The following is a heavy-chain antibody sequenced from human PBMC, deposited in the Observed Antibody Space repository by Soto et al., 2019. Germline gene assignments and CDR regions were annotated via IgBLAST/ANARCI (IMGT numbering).Heavy chain of an antibody. CDR2: INAGNGNT. CDR3: ARSQGATTVTTILSAFDI. D-gene: IGHD4-17*01. Sequence: ASVKVSCKASGYTFTSCAMHWVRQAPGQRLEWMGWINAGNGNTKYSQKFQGRVTITRDTSASTAYMELSSLRSEDTAVYYCARSQGATTVTTILSAFDIWGQGTMVTVSS. J-gene: IGHJ3*02. V-gene: IGHV1-3*01. CDR1: GYTFTSCA.